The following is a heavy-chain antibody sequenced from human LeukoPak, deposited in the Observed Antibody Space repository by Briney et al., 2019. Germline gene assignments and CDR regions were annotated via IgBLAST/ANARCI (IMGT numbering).Heavy chain of an antibody. CDR1: GFTFSSYA. CDR2: IRVSTGGT. J-gene: IGHJ6*02. V-gene: IGHV3-23*01. CDR3: AKDLKVAGTDYFYGMDV. Sequence: GGSLRLSCRASGFTFSSYAMSWVRQTPGKGLEWVADIRVSTGGTYYADFVKGRFTISRDNFKNTLYLEMNSLRAEDTAVYYCAKDLKVAGTDYFYGMDVWGQGTTVTVSS. D-gene: IGHD6-13*01.